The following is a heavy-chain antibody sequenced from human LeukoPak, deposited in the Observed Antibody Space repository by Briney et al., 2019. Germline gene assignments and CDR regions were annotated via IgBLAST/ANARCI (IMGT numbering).Heavy chain of an antibody. CDR3: ARDMTGYRTYYFDH. V-gene: IGHV3-48*03. Sequence: PGGSLRLLWAASGFTFISHDMNWVRQAPGKGLEWVSYISSSGSTIYYADSVKGRFTTSRDNAKNSLYLQMNSLRAEDTAVYYCARDMTGYRTYYFDHWGQGTLVTVSS. J-gene: IGHJ4*02. CDR2: ISSSGSTI. CDR1: GFTFISHD. D-gene: IGHD5-18*01.